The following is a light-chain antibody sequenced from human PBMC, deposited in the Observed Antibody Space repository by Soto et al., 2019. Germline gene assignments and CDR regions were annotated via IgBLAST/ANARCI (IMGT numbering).Light chain of an antibody. CDR1: SSNIGVNF. CDR2: RND. V-gene: IGLV1-47*01. Sequence: QSVLTQPPSASGTPGQRVTISCFGSSSNIGVNFVYWYQQLPGTAPKLLIYRNDQRPSGVPDRFSGSKSGTSASLAISGLRSEDKADYYCAARDDSLSGWVFGGGTKLTVL. J-gene: IGLJ3*02. CDR3: AARDDSLSGWV.